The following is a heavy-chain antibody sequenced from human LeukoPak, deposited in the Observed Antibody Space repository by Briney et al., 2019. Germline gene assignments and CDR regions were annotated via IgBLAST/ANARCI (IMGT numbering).Heavy chain of an antibody. V-gene: IGHV4-4*07. CDR2: IYVTGNT. Sequence: SEPLSLTCAISGDSINNYNWNWLRRPAGQRPGRIGRIYVTGNTNYNPSLTSRVAMSVDTSKNHFSLRLTYVIAPHTAVYYCARAFTIFGAGGFDAWGQGTFVTVSS. J-gene: IGHJ3*01. CDR1: GDSINNYN. D-gene: IGHD3-3*01. CDR3: ARAFTIFGAGGFDA.